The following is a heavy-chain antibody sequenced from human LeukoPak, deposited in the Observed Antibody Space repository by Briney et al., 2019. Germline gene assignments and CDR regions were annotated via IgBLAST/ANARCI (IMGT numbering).Heavy chain of an antibody. J-gene: IGHJ5*02. CDR1: GGSFSGYY. D-gene: IGHD3-10*01. CDR2: INHSGST. Sequence: SETLSLTCAVYGGSFSGYYWSWIRQPPGKGLEWIGEINHSGSTNYNPSLKSRVTISVDTSKNQFSLKLSPVTAADTAVYYCARSPYYYGSGSYENWFDPWGQGTLVTVSS. CDR3: ARSPYYYGSGSYENWFDP. V-gene: IGHV4-34*01.